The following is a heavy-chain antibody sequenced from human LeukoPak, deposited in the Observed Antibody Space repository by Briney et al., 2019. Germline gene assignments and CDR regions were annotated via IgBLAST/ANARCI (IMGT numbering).Heavy chain of an antibody. CDR1: GFAFRDYG. V-gene: IGHV3-33*01. Sequence: GSLRLSCAASGFAFRDYGFDWVRQAPGKGLGWVAVIWIDGSKKYYADSVKGRFTISRDNSKKTLYLQMNNLRGEDTAMYYCARGPESLPDRFAHWGLGTLAYVSS. D-gene: IGHD1-14*01. CDR3: ARGPESLPDRFAH. CDR2: IWIDGSKK. J-gene: IGHJ4*02.